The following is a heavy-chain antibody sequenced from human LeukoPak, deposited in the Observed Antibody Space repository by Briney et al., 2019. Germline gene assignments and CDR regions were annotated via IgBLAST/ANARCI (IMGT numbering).Heavy chain of an antibody. J-gene: IGHJ3*02. V-gene: IGHV4-38-2*02. D-gene: IGHD2-21*01. CDR1: GYSISSCYY. Sequence: SETLSLTCTVSGYSISSCYYRCCIRQPPGELLEWIGINYNSRSNYYHPSLKSRATISVDTSKHQFSLKLNSVTAADTAVYYCALAYCGGGCSESDALVMWGRGTIVSVSS. CDR3: ALAYCGGGCSESDALVM. CDR2: NYNSRSN.